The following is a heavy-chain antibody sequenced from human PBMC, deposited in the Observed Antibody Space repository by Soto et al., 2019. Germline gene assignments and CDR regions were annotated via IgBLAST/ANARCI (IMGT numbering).Heavy chain of an antibody. CDR1: GGSISSGGYY. CDR2: IYYSGST. V-gene: IGHV4-31*03. CDR3: ARDSYGSGTQQGY. D-gene: IGHD3-10*01. Sequence: PSETLSLTCTVSGGSISSGGYYWSWIRQHPGKGLEWIGYIYYSGSTYYNPSLKSRVTISVDTSKNQFSLKLSSVTAADTAVYYCARDSYGSGTQQGYCGQGTLVTVSS. J-gene: IGHJ4*02.